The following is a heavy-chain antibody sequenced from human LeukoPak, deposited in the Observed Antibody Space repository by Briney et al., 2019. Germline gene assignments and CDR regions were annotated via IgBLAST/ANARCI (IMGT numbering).Heavy chain of an antibody. CDR3: ARAPRPYCGGDCYSNWFDP. V-gene: IGHV1-8*03. Sequence: SVKVSCKASGYTFTTYDITWVRQATGQGLEWMGWMNPNSGNTAYAQKFQGRVTITRNTSISTAYMELSSLRSEDTAVYYCARAPRPYCGGDCYSNWFDPWGQGTLVTVSS. CDR2: MNPNSGNT. CDR1: GYTFTTYD. D-gene: IGHD2-21*02. J-gene: IGHJ5*02.